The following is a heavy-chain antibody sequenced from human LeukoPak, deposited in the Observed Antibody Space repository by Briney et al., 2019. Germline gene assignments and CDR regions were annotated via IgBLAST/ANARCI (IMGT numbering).Heavy chain of an antibody. CDR1: GFTFSDYY. CDR3: AKTKGYSYGYYFDY. V-gene: IGHV3-11*06. CDR2: ISSSSSYT. J-gene: IGHJ4*02. D-gene: IGHD5-18*01. Sequence: GGSLRLSCAASGFTFSDYYMSWIRQAPGKGLEGVSYISSSSSYTNYADSVKGRFTISRDNAKNSLYLQMNSLRAEDTAVYYCAKTKGYSYGYYFDYWGQGTLVTVSS.